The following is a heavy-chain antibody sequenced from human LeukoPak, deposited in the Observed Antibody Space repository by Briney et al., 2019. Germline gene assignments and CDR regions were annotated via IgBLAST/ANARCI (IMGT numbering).Heavy chain of an antibody. J-gene: IGHJ4*02. CDR1: GGTFSSYA. CDR2: IIPIFGTA. Sequence: SVKVSCKASGGTFSSYAISWVRQAPGQGLEWMGGIIPIFGTANYAQKFQGRVTITADESTSTAYMELSSLRSEDTAVYYCARDKEWRHGPDSSGYYYVSAFDYWGQGTLVTVSS. D-gene: IGHD3-22*01. CDR3: ARDKEWRHGPDSSGYYYVSAFDY. V-gene: IGHV1-69*13.